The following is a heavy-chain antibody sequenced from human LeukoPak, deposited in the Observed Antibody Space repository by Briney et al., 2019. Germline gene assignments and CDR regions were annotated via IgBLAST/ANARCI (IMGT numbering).Heavy chain of an antibody. CDR1: GFTFSIYG. J-gene: IGHJ4*02. D-gene: IGHD1-26*01. Sequence: PGRSLRLSCAASGFTFSIYGMHWVRQAPDKGLEWVSAISGSGGSTYYADSVKGRFTISRDNSKNTLYQQMKSLRGEDTAVYYCAKDRSGSYNFDYWGQGTLVTVSS. CDR3: AKDRSGSYNFDY. V-gene: IGHV3-23*01. CDR2: ISGSGGST.